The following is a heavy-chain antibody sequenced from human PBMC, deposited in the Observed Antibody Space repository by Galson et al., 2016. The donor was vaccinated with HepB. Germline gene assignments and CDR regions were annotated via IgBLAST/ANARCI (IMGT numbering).Heavy chain of an antibody. D-gene: IGHD2-8*02. CDR3: TTEYWYYMDV. CDR2: IKSKNNGGAT. V-gene: IGHV3-15*01. Sequence: SLRLSCAASGFTFSDAWMSWVRQAPGKGLEWVGLIKSKNNGGATSTYAAPVEGRFSISRDDSKNTLYLQMHSLKNEDTAVYYCTTEYWYYMDVWGKGTTVTVSS. CDR1: GFTFSDAW. J-gene: IGHJ6*03.